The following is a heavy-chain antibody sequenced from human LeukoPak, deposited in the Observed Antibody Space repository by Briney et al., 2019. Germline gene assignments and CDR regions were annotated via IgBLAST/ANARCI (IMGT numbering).Heavy chain of an antibody. Sequence: PSEALSLTCTVSGGSISSSIYYWGWIRQTPGKGLEWIGSIYYSGSTYYNPSLKSRVIISVDTSKNQFSPKLKSVTAADMAVYYCARLADCSSTSCYDHWGQGTLATVSS. CDR2: IYYSGST. D-gene: IGHD2-2*01. V-gene: IGHV4-39*01. J-gene: IGHJ4*02. CDR1: GGSISSSIYY. CDR3: ARLADCSSTSCYDH.